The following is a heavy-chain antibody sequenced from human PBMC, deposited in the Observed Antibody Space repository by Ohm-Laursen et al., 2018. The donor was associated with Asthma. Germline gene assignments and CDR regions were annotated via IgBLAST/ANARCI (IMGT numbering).Heavy chain of an antibody. D-gene: IGHD3-22*01. Sequence: SLRLSCSASGFTFRSYAMHWVRQAPGKGLEWVAVGGSYYDGGLKYYADSVNGRFTVSRDDSKNTLYLQMNSLRAEDTAMYYCASEGYYDSSEDYWGQGTLVTVSS. J-gene: IGHJ4*02. V-gene: IGHV3-30*14. CDR3: ASEGYYDSSEDY. CDR2: GGSYYDGGLK. CDR1: GFTFRSYA.